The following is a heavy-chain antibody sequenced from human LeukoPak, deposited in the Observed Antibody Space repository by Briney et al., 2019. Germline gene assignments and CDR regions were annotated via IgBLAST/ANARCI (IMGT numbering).Heavy chain of an antibody. CDR3: AKDVLGYSYGYFGY. Sequence: GGALRLSCAAPGFTFSSYAMSWVRQAPGKGLEWVSAISGSGGSTYYADSVKGRFTISRDNSKNTLYLQMNSLRAEDTAVYYCAKDVLGYSYGYFGYWGQGTLVTVSS. CDR1: GFTFSSYA. D-gene: IGHD5-18*01. CDR2: ISGSGGST. J-gene: IGHJ4*02. V-gene: IGHV3-23*01.